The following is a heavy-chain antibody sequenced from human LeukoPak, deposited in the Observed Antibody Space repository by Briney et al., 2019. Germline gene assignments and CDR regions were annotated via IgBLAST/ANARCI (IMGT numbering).Heavy chain of an antibody. CDR1: GGSISSSSYY. CDR2: IYYSGST. D-gene: IGHD3-10*01. J-gene: IGHJ6*02. CDR3: ARGVLLWFGGLDV. V-gene: IGHV4-39*07. Sequence: ASETLSLTCTVSGGSISSSSYYWGWIRQPPGKGLEWIGSIYYSGSTYYNPSLKSRVTISVDTSKNQFSLKLSSVTAADTAVYYCARGVLLWFGGLDVWGQGTTVTVSS.